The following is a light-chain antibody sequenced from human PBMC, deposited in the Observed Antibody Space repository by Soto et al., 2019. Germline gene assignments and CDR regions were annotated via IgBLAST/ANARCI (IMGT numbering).Light chain of an antibody. V-gene: IGKV1-5*03. J-gene: IGKJ5*01. CDR3: QQYNTYSRT. Sequence: DIQMTQSPSTLSAFVGDRFTITCRASQNIGTSLAWYRQKPGKAPKLLIYRASWLESGVSSRFSGSETGTEFTLTISGLQPDDFATYYCQQYNTYSRTFGQGTRLE. CDR2: RAS. CDR1: QNIGTS.